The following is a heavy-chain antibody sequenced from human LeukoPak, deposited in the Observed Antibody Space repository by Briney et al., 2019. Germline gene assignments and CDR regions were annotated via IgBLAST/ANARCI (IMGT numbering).Heavy chain of an antibody. CDR2: ISHDGSNK. V-gene: IGHV3-30*03. Sequence: PGGSLRLSCAASGFTFSNYIMHWVRQAPGKGLEWVAVISHDGSNKHYADSVKGRFTISRDNSKSTLYLQMNSLRAEDTAVCYCARQGSGLDYWGQGTLVTVSS. J-gene: IGHJ4*02. CDR3: ARQGSGLDY. CDR1: GFTFSNYI. D-gene: IGHD3-10*01.